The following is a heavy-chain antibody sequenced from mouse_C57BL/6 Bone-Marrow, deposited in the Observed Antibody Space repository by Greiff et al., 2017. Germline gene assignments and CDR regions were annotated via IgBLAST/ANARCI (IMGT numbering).Heavy chain of an antibody. D-gene: IGHD1-1*02. CDR3: ARGWSRDYYAMDY. CDR2: IDPSDSYT. V-gene: IGHV1-50*01. Sequence: VQLQQPGAELVKPGASVKLSCKASGYTFTSYWMQWVKQRPGQGLEWIGEIDPSDSYTNYNQKFKGKATLTVYTSSSTAYMQLSSLTSEDSAVYYCARGWSRDYYAMDYWGQGTSVTVSS. CDR1: GYTFTSYW. J-gene: IGHJ4*01.